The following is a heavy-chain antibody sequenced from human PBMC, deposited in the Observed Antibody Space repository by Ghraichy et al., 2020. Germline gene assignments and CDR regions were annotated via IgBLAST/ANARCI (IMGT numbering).Heavy chain of an antibody. D-gene: IGHD6-13*01. CDR3: ARVSSSWYVIDY. CDR2: INPNSGGT. V-gene: IGHV1-2*02. Sequence: ASVKVSCKASGYTFTGYYMHWVRQAPGQGLEWMGWINPNSGGTNYAQKFQGRVTMTRDTSISTAYMELSRLRSDDTAVYYCARVSSSWYVIDYWGQGTLVTVSS. CDR1: GYTFTGYY. J-gene: IGHJ4*02.